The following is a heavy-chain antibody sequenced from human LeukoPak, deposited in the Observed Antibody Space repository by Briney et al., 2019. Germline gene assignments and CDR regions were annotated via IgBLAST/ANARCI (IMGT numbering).Heavy chain of an antibody. CDR3: ARVEFGDHEGYFDY. CDR1: GYTFTSYG. V-gene: IGHV1-18*01. D-gene: IGHD4-17*01. Sequence: ASVKVSCKASGYTFTSYGISWVRQAPGQGLEWMGWISAYNGNTNYAQKLQGRVTMTTDTSTSTAYMELRSLRSDDTAVYYCARVEFGDHEGYFDYWGQGTLVTVSS. J-gene: IGHJ4*02. CDR2: ISAYNGNT.